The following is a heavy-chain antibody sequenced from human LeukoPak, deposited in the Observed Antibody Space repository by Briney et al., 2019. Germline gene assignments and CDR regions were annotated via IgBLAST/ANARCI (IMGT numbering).Heavy chain of an antibody. CDR1: GLTFDDYA. CDR3: AKDIGRIDYGDHRGVFDY. D-gene: IGHD4-17*01. V-gene: IGHV3-43D*04. CDR2: ISWDGGST. J-gene: IGHJ4*02. Sequence: GGSLRLSCAASGLTFDDYAMHWVRQAPGKGLEWVSIISWDGGSTDYVDSVKGRFTISRDNSKNSLYLQMNSLTGEDTALYYCAKDIGRIDYGDHRGVFDYWGQGTLVTVSS.